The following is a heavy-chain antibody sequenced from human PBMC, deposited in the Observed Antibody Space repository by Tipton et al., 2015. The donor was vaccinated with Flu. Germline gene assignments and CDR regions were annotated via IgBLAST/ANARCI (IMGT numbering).Heavy chain of an antibody. Sequence: TLSLTCTVSGDSISIGGYYWSWIRQRPGKGLEWIGYIYYSGSTYYNPSLESRLSISADTSKNQFSLKLSSVTAADTAVYYCATTPRYCSTTTCFLFSFDYWGQGSLVTVSS. D-gene: IGHD2-2*01. CDR2: IYYSGST. J-gene: IGHJ4*02. CDR3: ATTPRYCSTTTCFLFSFDY. CDR1: GDSISIGGYY. V-gene: IGHV4-31*03.